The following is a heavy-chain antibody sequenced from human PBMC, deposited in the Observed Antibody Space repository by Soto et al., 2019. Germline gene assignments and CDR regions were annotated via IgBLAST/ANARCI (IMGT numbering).Heavy chain of an antibody. D-gene: IGHD3-3*01. CDR2: VNGGGDIT. Sequence: GGSLRLSCAASEFTFSSYSMIWVRQAPGKGLEWVSGVNGGGDITYYADSVKGRFTISRDNSKNTLYLQMNGLRAEDTAVFYCARGHFGVTMDVWGQGTTVTVSS. CDR3: ARGHFGVTMDV. V-gene: IGHV3-23*01. CDR1: EFTFSSYS. J-gene: IGHJ6*02.